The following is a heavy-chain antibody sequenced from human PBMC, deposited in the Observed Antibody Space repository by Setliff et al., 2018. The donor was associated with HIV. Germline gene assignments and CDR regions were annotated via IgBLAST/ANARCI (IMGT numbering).Heavy chain of an antibody. V-gene: IGHV4-38-2*02. CDR3: ARAGLTLTDWFDP. J-gene: IGHJ5*02. CDR2: IIYHGTT. Sequence: LSLTCTGSGYSIGSGYYWGWSRQTPEMGLEWIGCIIYHGTTYINPSLKGRVSMSLDTSTNQFSLTLTSVTAAATAVYYGARAGLTLTDWFDPWGQVSLVTVSS. CDR1: GYSIGSGYY.